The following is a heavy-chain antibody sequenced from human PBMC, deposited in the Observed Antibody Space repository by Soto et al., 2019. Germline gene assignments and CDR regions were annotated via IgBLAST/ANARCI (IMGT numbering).Heavy chain of an antibody. J-gene: IGHJ5*02. CDR3: AKGGRLVWFLRNWFDP. CDR1: GFTFSSYG. V-gene: IGHV3-30*18. CDR2: ISSDGSNK. Sequence: QVQLVESGGGVVQPGRSLRLSCAASGFTFSSYGMHWVRQAPGKGLEWVAVISSDGSNKYYADSVKGRFTISRDNSKNTLYLQMNSLRAEDTDVYYCAKGGRLVWFLRNWFDPWGQGTLVTVSS. D-gene: IGHD6-6*01.